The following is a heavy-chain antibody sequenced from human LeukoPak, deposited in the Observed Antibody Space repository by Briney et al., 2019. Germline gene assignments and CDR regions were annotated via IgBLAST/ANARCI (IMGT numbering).Heavy chain of an antibody. V-gene: IGHV4-59*01. D-gene: IGHD6-19*01. CDR1: GGSISSYY. CDR2: IYYSGST. Sequence: NPSETLSLTCTVSGGSISSYYWSWIRQPPGKGLEWIGYIYYSGSTNYNPSLKSRVTISVDTSKNQFSLKLSSVTAADTAVYYCARSSIAEAGTAFDIWGQGTMVTVSS. CDR3: ARSSIAEAGTAFDI. J-gene: IGHJ3*02.